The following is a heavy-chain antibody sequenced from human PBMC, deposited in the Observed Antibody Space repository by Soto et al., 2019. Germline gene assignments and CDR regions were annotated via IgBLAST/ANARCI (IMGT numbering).Heavy chain of an antibody. CDR3: ARGQFMTTVTVFDY. CDR1: GGSISSSSYY. D-gene: IGHD4-4*01. V-gene: IGHV4-39*01. J-gene: IGHJ4*02. CDR2: IYYSGST. Sequence: PSETLSLTCTVSGGSISSSSYYWGWIRQPPGKGLEWIGSIYYSGSTYYNPSLKSRVTISVDTSKNQFSLKLSSVTAADTAVYYCARGQFMTTVTVFDYWGQGTLVTVSS.